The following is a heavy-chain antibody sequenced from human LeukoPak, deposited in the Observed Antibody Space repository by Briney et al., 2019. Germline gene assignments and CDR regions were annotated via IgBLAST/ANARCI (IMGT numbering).Heavy chain of an antibody. CDR3: AKDMTTVTTPDFDY. Sequence: GGSLRLSCAASGFTFNSYGMHWVRQAPGKGLEWVAVIWHDGSKKYYVESVKGRFTISRDNSNNTLYLQMNSLRPEDTAVYYCAKDMTTVTTPDFDYWGQGTLVAVSS. D-gene: IGHD4-17*01. V-gene: IGHV3-30*02. CDR2: IWHDGSKK. CDR1: GFTFNSYG. J-gene: IGHJ4*02.